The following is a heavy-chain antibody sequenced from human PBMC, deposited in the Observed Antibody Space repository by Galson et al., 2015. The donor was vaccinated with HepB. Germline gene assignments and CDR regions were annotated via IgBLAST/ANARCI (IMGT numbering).Heavy chain of an antibody. D-gene: IGHD3-22*01. CDR3: ARGDYYYDSSGPSDFDY. Sequence: SLRLSCAASGFTFSSYAMHWVRQAPGKGLEWVAVISYDGSNKYYADSVKGRFTISRDNSKNTLYLQMNSLRAEDTAVYYCARGDYYYDSSGPSDFDYWGQGTLVTVSS. CDR2: ISYDGSNK. J-gene: IGHJ4*02. CDR1: GFTFSSYA. V-gene: IGHV3-30-3*01.